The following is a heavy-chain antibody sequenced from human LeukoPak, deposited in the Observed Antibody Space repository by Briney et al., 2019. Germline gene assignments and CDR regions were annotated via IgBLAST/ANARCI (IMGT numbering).Heavy chain of an antibody. Sequence: PGGSLRLSCAASGFTFSNYWLHWVRQAPGKGLTWVSRIRGDGRDISYAESVMGRFTISRDNAKNPLFLQMNSLRAKDTAVYYWGKSGGVSSVNELNFWGPGTLVTVSS. V-gene: IGHV3-74*01. CDR2: IRGDGRDI. D-gene: IGHD2-15*01. CDR3: GKSGGVSSVNELNF. J-gene: IGHJ4*02. CDR1: GFTFSNYW.